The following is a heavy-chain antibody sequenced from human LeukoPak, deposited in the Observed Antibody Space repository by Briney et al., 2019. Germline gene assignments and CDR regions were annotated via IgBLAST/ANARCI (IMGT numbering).Heavy chain of an antibody. Sequence: ASVKVSCKASGYTFTSYGISWVRQAPGQGLEWMGWISAYNGNTNYVQKLQGRVTMTTDTSTSTAYMELRSLRSDDTAVYYCARVPAGATVTTRLVDWGQGTLVTVSS. V-gene: IGHV1-18*01. CDR1: GYTFTSYG. CDR3: ARVPAGATVTTRLVD. CDR2: ISAYNGNT. J-gene: IGHJ4*02. D-gene: IGHD4-17*01.